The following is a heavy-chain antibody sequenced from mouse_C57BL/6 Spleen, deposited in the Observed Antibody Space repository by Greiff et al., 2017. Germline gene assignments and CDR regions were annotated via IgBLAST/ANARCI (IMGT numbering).Heavy chain of an antibody. CDR1: GYSFTGYY. CDR2: INPSTGGT. V-gene: IGHV1-42*01. Sequence: EVQLQQSGPELVKPGASVKISCKASGYSFTGYYMNWVKQSPEQSLEWIGEINPSTGGTTYTQKFKAKATLTVDKSSSTAYMQLKSLTSEDSAVYYCARRFAYWGQGTLVTVSA. CDR3: ARRFAY. J-gene: IGHJ3*01.